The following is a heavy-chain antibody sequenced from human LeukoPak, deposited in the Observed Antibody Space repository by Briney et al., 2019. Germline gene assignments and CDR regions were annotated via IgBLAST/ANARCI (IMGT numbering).Heavy chain of an antibody. CDR3: ARHSRRGDYASPFDY. Sequence: PSETLSLTCTVSGGSISSSSYYWGWIRQPPGKGLEWIGSIYYSGSTYYNPSLKSRVTISVDTSKNQFSLKLSSVTAADTAVYYCARHSRRGDYASPFDYWGQGTLVTVSS. J-gene: IGHJ4*02. V-gene: IGHV4-39*01. CDR1: GGSISSSSYY. D-gene: IGHD4-17*01. CDR2: IYYSGST.